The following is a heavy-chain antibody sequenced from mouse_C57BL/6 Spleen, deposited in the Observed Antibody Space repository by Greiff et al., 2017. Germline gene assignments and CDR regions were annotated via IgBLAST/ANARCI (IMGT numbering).Heavy chain of an antibody. J-gene: IGHJ2*01. CDR2: INPSYGGT. V-gene: IGHV1-53*01. CDR3: ARDGYYPFDD. CDR1: GYTFTSYW. Sequence: QVQLQQPGTELVKPGASEKLSCKASGYTFTSYWMHWVKQRPGPGLEWIGIINPSYGGTNHNAKFKSKATLTVDKSSSTAYMQISSLTSKDSAVYYCARDGYYPFDDWGKGTTLTVSS. D-gene: IGHD2-3*01.